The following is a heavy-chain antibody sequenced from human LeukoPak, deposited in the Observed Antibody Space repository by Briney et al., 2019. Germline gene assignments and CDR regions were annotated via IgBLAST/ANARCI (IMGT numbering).Heavy chain of an antibody. Sequence: PSETLSLTCTVSGGSISSGGYYWSWIRQHPGTGLEWIGYIYYSGSTYYNPSLKSRVTISVDTSKNQFSLKLSSVTAADTAVYYCARGSGSGGPYSLVAFDIWGQGTMVTVSS. CDR3: ARGSGSGGPYSLVAFDI. CDR1: GGSISSGGYY. CDR2: IYYSGST. D-gene: IGHD6-25*01. J-gene: IGHJ3*02. V-gene: IGHV4-31*03.